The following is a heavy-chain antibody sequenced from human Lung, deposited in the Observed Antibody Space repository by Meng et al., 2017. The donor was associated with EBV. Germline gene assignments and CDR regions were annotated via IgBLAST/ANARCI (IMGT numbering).Heavy chain of an antibody. CDR2: TYYRSKWYN. J-gene: IGHJ5*02. D-gene: IGHD5-18*01. V-gene: IGHV6-1*01. CDR1: GDSFSSNSGA. Sequence: EPLTRAGHGMADPPTTLPPPGAIPGDSFSSNSGAWNWIRQSPSRGLEWRGRTYYRSKWYNDDAVSVKSRITINPDTSKNQFSLQLNSVTPEDTAVYYCARDRLTAMVKGGWFDPWGQGTLVTVSS. CDR3: ARDRLTAMVKGGWFDP.